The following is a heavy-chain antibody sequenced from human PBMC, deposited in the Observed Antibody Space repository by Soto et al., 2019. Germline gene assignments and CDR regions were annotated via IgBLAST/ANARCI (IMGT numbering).Heavy chain of an antibody. CDR1: AFTFSSYA. V-gene: IGHV3-23*01. Sequence: GGSLRLSCAASAFTFSSYALSWVRQAPGKGLEWVSTITGSGGSRFYADSVKSRFTISRDNSKDTLYVQMNSLRAEDAAVYYCAKDRNDFWSGPIPPFDPWGQGTLVTVSS. CDR3: AKDRNDFWSGPIPPFDP. J-gene: IGHJ5*02. D-gene: IGHD3-3*01. CDR2: ITGSGGSR.